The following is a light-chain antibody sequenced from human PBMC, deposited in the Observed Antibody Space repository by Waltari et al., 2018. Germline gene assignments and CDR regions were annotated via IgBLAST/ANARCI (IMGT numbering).Light chain of an antibody. J-gene: IGLJ3*02. CDR2: STN. CDR3: VLYMGGGIM. Sequence: QTVVTQEPSLSVSPGGTVTLTCGLRSGPVSPRYYPSWYQQTPGQAPRPLIYSTNTRSSGVPDRFSGSILGNKAALTITGAQADDECDYHCVLYMGGGIMFGGGTKLTVL. V-gene: IGLV8-61*01. CDR1: SGPVSPRYY.